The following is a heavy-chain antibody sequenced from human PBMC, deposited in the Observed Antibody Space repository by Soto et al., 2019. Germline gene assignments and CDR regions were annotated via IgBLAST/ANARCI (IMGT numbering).Heavy chain of an antibody. Sequence: QVQLLQSGAEVKKPGTSVRVSCRASGYTFTGYYIHWIRQAPGQGLEWMGWINPNSGDSNYSQEFQGRVTMTSDTSISTAYMHLTRLRSDDTAVYYCARREQWLENFDFWGQGTLVTVSS. CDR1: GYTFTGYY. CDR3: ARREQWLENFDF. D-gene: IGHD6-19*01. J-gene: IGHJ4*02. CDR2: INPNSGDS. V-gene: IGHV1-2*02.